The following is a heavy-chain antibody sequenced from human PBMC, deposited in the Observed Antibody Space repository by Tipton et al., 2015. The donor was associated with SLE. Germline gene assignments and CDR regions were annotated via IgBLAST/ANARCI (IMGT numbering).Heavy chain of an antibody. V-gene: IGHV3-7*01. CDR1: GLTFSSLW. Sequence: SLRLSCAASGLTFSSLWMTWVRQAPGKGLEWVANINHDGSETYYVDSVKGRFTISRDNAKNSLSLQMNSLRAEDTAVYYCARGSQQLVHWGQGTLVTVSS. D-gene: IGHD6-13*01. CDR3: ARGSQQLVH. CDR2: INHDGSET. J-gene: IGHJ4*02.